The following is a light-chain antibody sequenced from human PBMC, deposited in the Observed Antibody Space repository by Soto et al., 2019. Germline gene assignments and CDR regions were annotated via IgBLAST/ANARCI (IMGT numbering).Light chain of an antibody. V-gene: IGKV1-39*01. CDR1: QSISSY. Sequence: DIQMTQSPSSLSASVGDRVTITCRASQSISSYLNWYQQKPGKAPKLLIYAASSLQSGVPSRFSSRGSETDFTLAISSLLPEDFATYYCQQRDSTPLTFGGGNKVEI. CDR2: AAS. J-gene: IGKJ4*01. CDR3: QQRDSTPLT.